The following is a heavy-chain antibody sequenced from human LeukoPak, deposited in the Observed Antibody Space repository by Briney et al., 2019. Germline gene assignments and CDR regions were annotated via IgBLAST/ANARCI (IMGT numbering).Heavy chain of an antibody. D-gene: IGHD3-22*01. CDR1: GYSISSGYY. J-gene: IGHJ4*02. Sequence: SETLSLTCAVSGYSISSGYYWGWIRQPPGKGLKWIGSIYHSGSTYYNPSLKSRVTISVDTSKNQFSLKLSSVTAADTAVHYCARGGDSSGYYPVNYWGQGTLVTVSS. CDR2: IYHSGST. V-gene: IGHV4-38-2*01. CDR3: ARGGDSSGYYPVNY.